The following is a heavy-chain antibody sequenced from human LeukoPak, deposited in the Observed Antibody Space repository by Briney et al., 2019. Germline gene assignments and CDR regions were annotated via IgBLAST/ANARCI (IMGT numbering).Heavy chain of an antibody. D-gene: IGHD1-1*01. CDR2: INQDGSEK. CDR1: GFTFSNYW. CDR3: ARGVRWFDP. Sequence: GGSLRLSCAASGFTFSNYWMGWVRQAPGKGLEWVANINQDGSEKYYVDSVKGRLTISRDNAKNSLYLQMNSLRAEDTAVYYCARGVRWFDPWGQGTLVTVSS. V-gene: IGHV3-7*01. J-gene: IGHJ5*02.